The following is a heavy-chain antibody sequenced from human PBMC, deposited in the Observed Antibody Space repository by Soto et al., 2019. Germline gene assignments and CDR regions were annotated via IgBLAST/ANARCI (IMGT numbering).Heavy chain of an antibody. J-gene: IGHJ4*02. CDR1: GGSISSSYY. Sequence: KPSETLSLTCSVSGGSISSSYYWDWIRQPPGKGLEWIVSMYYSGSPIYNVSLKSRVTIFVDTSKNQFSLKLTSVTAADTAVYYCVRQRCGGTCPIDYWGLGTLVTVSS. CDR2: MYYSGSP. CDR3: VRQRCGGTCPIDY. V-gene: IGHV4-39*01. D-gene: IGHD2-15*01.